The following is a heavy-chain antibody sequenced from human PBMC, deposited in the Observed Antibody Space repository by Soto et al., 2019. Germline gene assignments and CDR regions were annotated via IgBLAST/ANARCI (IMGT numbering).Heavy chain of an antibody. V-gene: IGHV1-69*12. CDR1: RGTFSSYA. D-gene: IGHD2-2*02. CDR2: IIPIFATA. J-gene: IGHJ4*02. Sequence: QVQLVQSGAEVKKPGSSVKVSCKASRGTFSSYAINWVRQAPGQGREWMGGIIPIFATANYAQKFQGRVTITADESTSTAYMDLSSLRSEDTAVYYCSTRRVAMATIQFDYWGQGTLVTVSS. CDR3: STRRVAMATIQFDY.